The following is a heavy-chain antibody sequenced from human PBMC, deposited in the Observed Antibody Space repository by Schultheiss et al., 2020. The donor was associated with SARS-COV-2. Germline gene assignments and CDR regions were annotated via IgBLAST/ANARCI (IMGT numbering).Heavy chain of an antibody. J-gene: IGHJ6*03. CDR2: IYTSGST. CDR3: ARGFVVVPAAGYYYYYMDV. V-gene: IGHV4-4*07. Sequence: SQTLSLTCTVSGGSISSYYWSWIRQPAGKGLEWIGRIYTSGSTYYNPSLKSRVTISVDTSKNQFSLKLSSVTAADTAVYYCARGFVVVPAAGYYYYYMDVWGKGTTVTVSS. D-gene: IGHD2-2*01. CDR1: GGSISSYY.